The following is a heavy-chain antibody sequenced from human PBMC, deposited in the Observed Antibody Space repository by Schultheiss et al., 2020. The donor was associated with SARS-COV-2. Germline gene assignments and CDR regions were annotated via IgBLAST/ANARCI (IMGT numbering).Heavy chain of an antibody. D-gene: IGHD3-22*01. CDR1: GFTFSSYA. V-gene: IGHV3-23*01. J-gene: IGHJ3*02. CDR2: ISGSGGST. Sequence: GGSLRLSCAASGFTFSSYAMSWVRQAPGKGLEWVSAISGSGGSTYYADSVKGRFTISRDNSKNTLYLQMNSLRAEDTAVYYCTTSLGVVVNAFDIWGQGTMVTVSS. CDR3: TTSLGVVVNAFDI.